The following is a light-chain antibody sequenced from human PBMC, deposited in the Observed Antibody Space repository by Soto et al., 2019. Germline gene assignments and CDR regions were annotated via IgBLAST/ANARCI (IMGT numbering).Light chain of an antibody. V-gene: IGLV2-14*01. J-gene: IGLJ1*01. CDR2: DVT. CDR1: SSDVGDYNY. CDR3: SSYTSSSRYV. Sequence: QSALTQPASVSGSPGQSITISCTGTSSDVGDYNYVSWYQQHPGKAPKFMIYDVTIRPSGVSNRFSGSKSGNTASLTISGLQAEDGADYYCSSYTSSSRYVFGTGTKLTVL.